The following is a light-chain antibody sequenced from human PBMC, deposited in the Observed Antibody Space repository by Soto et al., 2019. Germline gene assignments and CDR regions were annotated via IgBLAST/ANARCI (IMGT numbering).Light chain of an antibody. CDR3: QQYNRHWT. V-gene: IGKV1-5*03. Sequence: DVPMTQSPSTLSASVGDRVTITCRASQGISNRLAWYQQKPGKAPKLLIYQASSLKSGVPSWFGGSGSGTEFTLTITSLQPDDFATYYCQQYNRHWTFGQGTKVEIK. J-gene: IGKJ1*01. CDR1: QGISNR. CDR2: QAS.